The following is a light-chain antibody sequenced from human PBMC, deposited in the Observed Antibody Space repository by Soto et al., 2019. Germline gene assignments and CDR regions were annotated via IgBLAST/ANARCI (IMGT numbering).Light chain of an antibody. CDR1: QSVSSY. CDR3: QQRSNWPLT. Sequence: EIVLTQSPATLSKSPGERATLSCRASQSVSSYLAWYQQKPGQAPRLLIYDASNRATGIPARFSGSGSGTDFTLTISSLEPEDFAVYYCQQRSNWPLTFGGGTKVDTK. V-gene: IGKV3-11*01. J-gene: IGKJ4*01. CDR2: DAS.